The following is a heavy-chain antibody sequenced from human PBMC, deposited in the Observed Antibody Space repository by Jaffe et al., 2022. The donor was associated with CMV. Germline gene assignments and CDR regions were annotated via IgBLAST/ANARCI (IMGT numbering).Heavy chain of an antibody. D-gene: IGHD4-17*01. Sequence: EVQLLESGGGLVQPGGSLRLSCAASGFTFSSYAMSWVRQAPGKGLEWVSAISGSGGSTYYADSVKGRFTISRDNSKNTLYLQMNSLRAEDTAVYYCAKLDPGPYGDSRTFDYWGQGTLVTVSS. CDR2: ISGSGGST. CDR1: GFTFSSYA. V-gene: IGHV3-23*01. J-gene: IGHJ4*02. CDR3: AKLDPGPYGDSRTFDY.